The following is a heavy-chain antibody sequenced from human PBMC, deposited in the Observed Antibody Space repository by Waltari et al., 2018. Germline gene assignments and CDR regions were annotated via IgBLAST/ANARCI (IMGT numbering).Heavy chain of an antibody. J-gene: IGHJ4*02. Sequence: QVQLQESGPGLVKPSQTLSLTCTVSGGSISSGSYYWSWIRQPAGKGLECIGYIYTSGSTNYNPSLKSLVTISVDTSKNQFSLKLSSVTAADTAVYYCARAEVAATEYYFDYWGQGTLVTVSS. CDR3: ARAEVAATEYYFDY. CDR2: IYTSGST. D-gene: IGHD2-15*01. V-gene: IGHV4-61*09. CDR1: GGSISSGSYY.